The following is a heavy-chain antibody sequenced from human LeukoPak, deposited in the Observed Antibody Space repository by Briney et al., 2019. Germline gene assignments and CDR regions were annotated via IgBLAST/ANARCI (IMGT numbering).Heavy chain of an antibody. V-gene: IGHV3-21*01. CDR1: GFTFSSYS. CDR2: ISSSSSYI. D-gene: IGHD2-15*01. J-gene: IGHJ4*02. Sequence: PGGSLRLSCAASGFTFSSYSMNWVRQAPGKGLEWVSSISSSSSYIYYADSVKGRFTISRDNAKNSLYLQMNSLRAEDTAVYYCARDPPYYCSGGSCYSVSGSFDYWGQGTLVTVSS. CDR3: ARDPPYYCSGGSCYSVSGSFDY.